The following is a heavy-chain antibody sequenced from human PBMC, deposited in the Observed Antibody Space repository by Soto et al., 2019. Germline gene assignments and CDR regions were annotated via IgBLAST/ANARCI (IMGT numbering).Heavy chain of an antibody. Sequence: GGSLRLSCAASGFTFSSYGMHWVRQAPGKGLEWVAVISYDGSNKYYADSVKGRFTISRDNSKNTLYLQMNSLRAEDTAVYYCAKDAIIVVVPAAISYFDYWGQGTLVTVSS. V-gene: IGHV3-30*18. CDR2: ISYDGSNK. J-gene: IGHJ4*02. D-gene: IGHD2-2*01. CDR3: AKDAIIVVVPAAISYFDY. CDR1: GFTFSSYG.